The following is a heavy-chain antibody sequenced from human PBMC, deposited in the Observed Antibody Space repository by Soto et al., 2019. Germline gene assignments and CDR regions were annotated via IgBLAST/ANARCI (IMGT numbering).Heavy chain of an antibody. V-gene: IGHV4-34*01. CDR2: INHSGST. D-gene: IGHD3-10*01. J-gene: IGHJ6*02. CDR1: GGSFSGYY. Sequence: SETLSVTCAVYGGSFSGYYWSWIRQPPGKGLEWIGEINHSGSTNYNPSLKSRVTISVDTSKNQFSLKLSSVTAADTAVYYCATGARLWFGELFNYYYGMDVWGQGTTVTVSS. CDR3: ATGARLWFGELFNYYYGMDV.